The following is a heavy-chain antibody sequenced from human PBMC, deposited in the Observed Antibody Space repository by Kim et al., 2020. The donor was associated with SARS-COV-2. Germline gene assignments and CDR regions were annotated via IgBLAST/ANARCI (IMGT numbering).Heavy chain of an antibody. CDR1: GGSFSGYY. CDR2: INHSGST. CDR3: ARLIVGATTVLDY. V-gene: IGHV4-34*01. D-gene: IGHD1-26*01. J-gene: IGHJ4*02. Sequence: SETLSLTCAVYGGSFSGYYWSWIRQPPGKGLEWIGEINHSGSTNYNPSLKSRVTISVDTSKNQFSLKLSSVTAADTAVYYCARLIVGATTVLDYWGQGTLVTVSS.